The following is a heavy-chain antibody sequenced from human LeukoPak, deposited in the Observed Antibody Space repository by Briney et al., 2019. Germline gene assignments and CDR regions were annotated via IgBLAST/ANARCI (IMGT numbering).Heavy chain of an antibody. CDR1: GFTFSSYG. CDR3: TTGRAAILTGYTPGFDY. Sequence: GGSLRLSCAASGFTFSSYGMHWVRQAPGKGLEWVGRIKSKTDGGTTDYAAPVKGRFTISRDDSKNTLYLQMNSLKTEDTAVYYCTTGRAAILTGYTPGFDYWGQGTLVTVSS. CDR2: IKSKTDGGTT. J-gene: IGHJ4*02. D-gene: IGHD3-9*01. V-gene: IGHV3-15*01.